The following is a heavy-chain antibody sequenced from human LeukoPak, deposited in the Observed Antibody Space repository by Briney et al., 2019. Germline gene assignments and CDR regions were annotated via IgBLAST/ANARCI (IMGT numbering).Heavy chain of an antibody. Sequence: GGSLSLSCTGSGFTFSRYSINWVRQAPGKGLEWVSVIWGNGYTTYYADSVKGRFTISRDNSKNTVYLQMDSLRAEDTAIYYCARDANAGYSVNWFDPWGQGTLVTVSS. CDR2: IWGNGYTT. D-gene: IGHD5/OR15-5a*01. J-gene: IGHJ5*01. CDR3: ARDANAGYSVNWFDP. CDR1: GFTFSRYS. V-gene: IGHV3-23*01.